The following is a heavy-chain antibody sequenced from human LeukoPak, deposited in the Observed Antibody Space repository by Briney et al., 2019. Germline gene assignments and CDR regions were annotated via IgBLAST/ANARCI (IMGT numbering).Heavy chain of an antibody. Sequence: YWIGWVRQLPGKGLEWMGIIYPGDSDTRYSPSFQGQVTISADKSISTAYLQWSSLKASDTAMYYCARDDYMVPSGFDYWGQGTLVTVSS. V-gene: IGHV5-51*01. CDR1: YW. J-gene: IGHJ4*02. D-gene: IGHD4-11*01. CDR3: ARDDYMVPSGFDY. CDR2: IYPGDSDT.